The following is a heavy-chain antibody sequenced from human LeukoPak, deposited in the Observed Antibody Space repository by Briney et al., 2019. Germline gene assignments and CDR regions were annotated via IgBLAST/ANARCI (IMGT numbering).Heavy chain of an antibody. J-gene: IGHJ4*02. Sequence: ASVKVSCKASGYTFTGYCMHWVRQAPGQGLEWMGWINPNSGGTNYAQKFQGRVTMTRDTSISTAYMELSRLRSDDTAVYYCARVYEYSSSSVHIDYWGQGTLVTVSS. D-gene: IGHD6-6*01. CDR3: ARVYEYSSSSVHIDY. CDR1: GYTFTGYC. V-gene: IGHV1-2*02. CDR2: INPNSGGT.